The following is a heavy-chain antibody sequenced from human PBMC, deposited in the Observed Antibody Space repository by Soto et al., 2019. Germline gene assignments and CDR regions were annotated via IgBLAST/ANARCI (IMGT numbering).Heavy chain of an antibody. CDR1: GYTLTELS. CDR3: ARGGDSSGWYMSHDY. V-gene: IGHV1-69*13. CDR2: IIPIFGTA. D-gene: IGHD6-19*01. Sequence: SVKVSCKVSGYTLTELSMHWVRQAPGQGLEWMGGIIPIFGTANYAQKFQGRVTITADESTSTAYMELSSLRSEDTAVYYCARGGDSSGWYMSHDYWGQGTLVTVSS. J-gene: IGHJ4*02.